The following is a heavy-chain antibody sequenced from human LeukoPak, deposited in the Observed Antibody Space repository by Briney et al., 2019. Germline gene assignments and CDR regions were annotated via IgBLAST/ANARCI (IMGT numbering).Heavy chain of an antibody. D-gene: IGHD3-22*01. CDR3: ARDLYRIVVVPHYFDY. V-gene: IGHV3-30*04. Sequence: GSLRLSCAASGFIFSRNAMHWVRQAPGKGLEWVAVISFDGDNKYDADSVKGRFTISRDNAKNSLYLQMNSLRAEDTAVYYCARDLYRIVVVPHYFDYWGQGTLVTVSS. J-gene: IGHJ4*02. CDR2: ISFDGDNK. CDR1: GFIFSRNA.